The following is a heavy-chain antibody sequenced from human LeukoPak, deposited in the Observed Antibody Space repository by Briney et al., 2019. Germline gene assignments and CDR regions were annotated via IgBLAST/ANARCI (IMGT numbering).Heavy chain of an antibody. V-gene: IGHV1-2*02. CDR3: ARDRRFLEWLLSY. CDR2: INPNSGGT. J-gene: IGHJ4*02. CDR1: GYTFTGYY. Sequence: ASVKVSCKASGYTFTGYYKHWVRQAPGQGLEWMGWINPNSGGTNYAQKFQGRVTMTRDTSISTAYMELSRLRSDDTAVYYCARDRRFLEWLLSYWGQGTLVTVSS. D-gene: IGHD3-3*01.